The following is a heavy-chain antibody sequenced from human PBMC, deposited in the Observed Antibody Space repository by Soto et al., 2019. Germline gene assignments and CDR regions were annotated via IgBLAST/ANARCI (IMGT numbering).Heavy chain of an antibody. CDR1: GFTFSGYA. Sequence: GGSLRLSCAASGFTFSGYAMSWVRQAPGKGLEWVSAISGSGGSTYYADSVKGRFTISRDNSKNTLYLQMNSLRAEDTAVYYCAKSVGFYYYYGMDVWGQGTTVTVSS. CDR3: AKSVGFYYYYGMDV. J-gene: IGHJ6*02. D-gene: IGHD6-25*01. V-gene: IGHV3-23*01. CDR2: ISGSGGST.